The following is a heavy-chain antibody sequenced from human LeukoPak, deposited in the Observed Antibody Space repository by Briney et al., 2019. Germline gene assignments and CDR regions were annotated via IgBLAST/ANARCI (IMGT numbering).Heavy chain of an antibody. D-gene: IGHD3-10*01. CDR1: GGTFSSYA. J-gene: IGHJ5*02. CDR2: IIPILGIA. V-gene: IGHV1-69*04. Sequence: SVKVSCKASGGTFSSYAISWVRQAPGQGLEWMGRIIPILGIANYAQKFQGRVTITADKSTSTAYMELSSLRSEDTAVYYCARDQLWLGELQSSFDPWGQGTLVTVSS. CDR3: ARDQLWLGELQSSFDP.